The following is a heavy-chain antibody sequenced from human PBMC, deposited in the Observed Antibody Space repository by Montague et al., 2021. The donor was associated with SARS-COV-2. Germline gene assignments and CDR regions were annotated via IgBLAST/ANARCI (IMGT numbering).Heavy chain of an antibody. CDR3: ARNPGEYYGMDV. J-gene: IGHJ6*02. V-gene: IGHV4-61*10. CDR2: IYSSGSI. Sequence: SETLSLTCTVSGDSVSRGSSYWSWIRQPAGKGLEWIGRIYSSGSINYNPSLKTRITLSVDTSKNQLSLRLNSVTAADTAVYYCARNPGEYYGMDVWGQGTTVTVSS. D-gene: IGHD3-16*01. CDR1: GDSVSRGSSY.